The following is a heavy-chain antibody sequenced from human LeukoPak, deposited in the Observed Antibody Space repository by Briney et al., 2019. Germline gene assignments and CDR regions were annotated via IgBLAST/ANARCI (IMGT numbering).Heavy chain of an antibody. Sequence: PGGSLRLSCAASGFTFSSYWMSWIRQAPGKGLEWVANIKQDGSDKYYVDSVKGRFTISRDNAKNSLYLQINSLRAEDTAVYYCARKTVVGSYFDYWGQGTPVTVSS. D-gene: IGHD4-23*01. CDR2: IKQDGSDK. V-gene: IGHV3-7*03. CDR1: GFTFSSYW. CDR3: ARKTVVGSYFDY. J-gene: IGHJ4*02.